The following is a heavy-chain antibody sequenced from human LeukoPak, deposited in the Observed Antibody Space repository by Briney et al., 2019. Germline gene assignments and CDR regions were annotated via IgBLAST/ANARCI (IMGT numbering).Heavy chain of an antibody. CDR3: AKDHYGSGSYPYYFGY. V-gene: IGHV3-23*01. D-gene: IGHD3-10*01. CDR2: ISGSGGST. CDR1: GFTFSSYA. Sequence: PGGSLRLSCAASGFTFSSYAMSWVRQAPGKGLEWVSAISGSGGSTYYADSVKGRFTISRDNSKNTLYLQMNSLRAEDTAVYYCAKDHYGSGSYPYYFGYWGQGTLVTVSS. J-gene: IGHJ4*02.